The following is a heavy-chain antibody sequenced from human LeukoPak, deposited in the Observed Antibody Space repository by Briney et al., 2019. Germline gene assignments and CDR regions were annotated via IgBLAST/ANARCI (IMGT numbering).Heavy chain of an antibody. CDR3: ARGPEAGYSYGEFDY. V-gene: IGHV4-34*01. CDR1: GGSFSGYY. D-gene: IGHD5-18*01. J-gene: IGHJ4*02. Sequence: SETLSLTCAVYGGSFSGYYWSWIRQPPGKGLERIGEINHSGSTNYNPSLKSRVTISVDTSKNQFSLKLSSVTAADTAVYYCARGPEAGYSYGEFDYWGQGTLVTVSS. CDR2: INHSGST.